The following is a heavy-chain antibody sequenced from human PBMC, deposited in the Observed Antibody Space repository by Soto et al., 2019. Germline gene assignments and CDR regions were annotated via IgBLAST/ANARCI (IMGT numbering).Heavy chain of an antibody. J-gene: IGHJ6*02. CDR1: GYSFIEYW. CDR2: IYPGDSDT. Sequence: GVSLKISCKGSGYSFIEYWIGWVRQVPGKGLEWMGVIYPGDSDTSYSPSLQGHVTISAEKSISTAYLLWRPLKASDTAIYYFASLVFEYYTSTPYDSVHNYYGVDVWGQATTVTVAS. V-gene: IGHV5-51*01. CDR3: ASLVFEYYTSTPYDSVHNYYGVDV. D-gene: IGHD3-22*01.